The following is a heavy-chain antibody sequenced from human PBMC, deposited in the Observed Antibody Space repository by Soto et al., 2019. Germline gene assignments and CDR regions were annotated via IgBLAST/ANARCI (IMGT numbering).Heavy chain of an antibody. CDR1: GGSISSSSYY. J-gene: IGHJ4*02. D-gene: IGHD3-22*01. CDR3: ARREETYYYDSSGFPY. V-gene: IGHV4-39*01. Sequence: QLQLQESGTGLVKPSETLSLTCTVSGGSISSSSYYWGWIRQPPGKGLEWIGSIYYSGSTYYNPSLKSRVTISVDTSKNQFSLKLSSVTAADTAVYYCARREETYYYDSSGFPYWGQGTLVTVSS. CDR2: IYYSGST.